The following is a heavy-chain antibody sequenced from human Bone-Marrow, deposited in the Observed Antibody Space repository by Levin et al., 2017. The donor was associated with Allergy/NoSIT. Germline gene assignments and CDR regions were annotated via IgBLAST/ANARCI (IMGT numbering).Heavy chain of an antibody. CDR2: ITGSGAQT. CDR1: TFSFSNYA. J-gene: IGHJ5*02. V-gene: IGHV3-23*01. CDR3: AKIFPLVSGENWFDP. Sequence: PGESLKISCVASTFSFSNYAMTWVRQTPGKGLEWVSSITGSGAQTYYADSVRGRFTISRDNSKNTLYVQMNSLRAEDTAIYYCAKIFPLVSGENWFDPWGQGTLVTVSS. D-gene: IGHD3-3*01.